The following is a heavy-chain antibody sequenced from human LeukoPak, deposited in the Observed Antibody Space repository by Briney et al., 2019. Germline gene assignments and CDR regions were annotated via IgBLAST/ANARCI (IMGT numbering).Heavy chain of an antibody. D-gene: IGHD3-22*01. Sequence: AYMKISSKGSGCGFTSYWIGWGRRKPGKGGEGRGRINHGDCDTRYSPSFKGQVTISADKSINKSSLKRSSMKASDTAMYYCARHSYYDSSKYYFDYWGQGTLVTVSS. V-gene: IGHV5-51*01. CDR3: ARHSYYDSSKYYFDY. CDR2: INHGDCDT. J-gene: IGHJ4*02. CDR1: GCGFTSYW.